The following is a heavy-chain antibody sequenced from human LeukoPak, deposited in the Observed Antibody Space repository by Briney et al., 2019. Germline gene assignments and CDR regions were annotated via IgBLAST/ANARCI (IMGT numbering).Heavy chain of an antibody. D-gene: IGHD6-13*01. CDR3: ARRPIAAADDY. V-gene: IGHV4-39*07. J-gene: IGHJ4*02. CDR1: GGSISSTTYY. CDR2: IYYSAST. Sequence: SETLSLTCAVSGGSISSTTYYWGWLRQPPGKGLEWIGSIYYSASTYYNPSLESRVTISVDTSKNQFSLNLSSVTAADTAVYYCARRPIAAADDYWGQGTLVTVSS.